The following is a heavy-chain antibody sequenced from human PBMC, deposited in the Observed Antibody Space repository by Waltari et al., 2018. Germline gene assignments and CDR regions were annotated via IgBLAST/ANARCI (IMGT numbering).Heavy chain of an antibody. CDR1: GFTFDDYA. Sequence: EVQLVESGGGLVQPGRSLRLSCAASGFTFDDYAMHWVRQAPGKGLEWVSGISWNSGSIGYADSVKGRFTISRDNAKNSLYLQMNSLRAEDTALYYCAKGTLWAVAGMDAFDIWGQGTMVTVSS. CDR2: ISWNSGSI. V-gene: IGHV3-9*01. CDR3: AKGTLWAVAGMDAFDI. D-gene: IGHD6-19*01. J-gene: IGHJ3*02.